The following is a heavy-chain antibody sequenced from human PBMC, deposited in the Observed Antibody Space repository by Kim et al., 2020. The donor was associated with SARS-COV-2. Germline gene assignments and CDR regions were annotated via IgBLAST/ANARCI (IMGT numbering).Heavy chain of an antibody. CDR1: GFTFSSYG. CDR3: ARVRYDSSGYSEGYDY. CDR2: IWYDGSNK. V-gene: IGHV3-33*08. Sequence: GGSLRLSCAASGFTFSSYGMHWVRQAPGKVLEWMAVIWYDGSNKYYADSVKGRFTISRDNSKNTLYLQMNSLRAEETAVYYCARVRYDSSGYSEGYDYWGQGTLVTVSS. J-gene: IGHJ4*02. D-gene: IGHD3-22*01.